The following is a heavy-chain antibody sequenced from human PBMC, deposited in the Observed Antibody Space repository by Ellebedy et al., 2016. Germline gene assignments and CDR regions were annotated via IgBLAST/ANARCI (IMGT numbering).Heavy chain of an antibody. CDR1: GGSISSYY. D-gene: IGHD2-2*01. CDR2: IYYSEST. J-gene: IGHJ6*02. V-gene: IGHV4-59*01. CDR3: ARARVYCSSTSCYGDYYYGMDV. Sequence: SETLSLXXTVSGGSISSYYWSWIRQPPGKGLEWIGYIYYSESTNYNPSLKSRVTISVDTSKNQFSLKLSSVTAADTAVYYCARARVYCSSTSCYGDYYYGMDVWGQGTTVTVSS.